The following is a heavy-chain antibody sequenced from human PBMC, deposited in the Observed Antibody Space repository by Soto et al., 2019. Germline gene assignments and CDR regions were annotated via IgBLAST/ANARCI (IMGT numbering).Heavy chain of an antibody. V-gene: IGHV3-48*03. D-gene: IGHD2-8*01. CDR1: GFSFSSYD. J-gene: IGHJ5*02. CDR2: ISSSSSYI. Sequence: EVQLVESGGGLVQPGGSLRLSCAASGFSFSSYDMNWVRQAPGKGLEWVSYISSSSSYIYQPDSLKGRFTISRDNAKNSVFLQMSSLRAEDTAVYYCARDLGEVYATWGQGTLVTVSS. CDR3: ARDLGEVYAT.